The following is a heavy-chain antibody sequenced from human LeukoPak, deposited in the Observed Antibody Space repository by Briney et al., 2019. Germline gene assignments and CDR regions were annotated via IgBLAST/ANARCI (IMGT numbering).Heavy chain of an antibody. CDR2: IYYSGST. V-gene: IGHV4-31*03. Sequence: PSETLSLTCTVSGGSISCGGYYWRWLRQPPGKGLEWIGNIYYSGSTYYNPSLKSRVTISVDTSKNQFSLKLSSVTAADTAVYYCARGSGGSCYDYWGQGTLVTVSS. CDR3: ARGSGGSCYDY. CDR1: GGSISCGGYY. J-gene: IGHJ4*02. D-gene: IGHD2-15*01.